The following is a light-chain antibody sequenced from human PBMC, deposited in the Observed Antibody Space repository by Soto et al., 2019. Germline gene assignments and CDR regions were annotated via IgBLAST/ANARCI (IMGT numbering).Light chain of an antibody. Sequence: QSVLTQPASVSGSPGQSITISCTGTSSDVGGYNYVSWYLQHPGKAPRLIIYEVTTRPSGVSNRFSGSKSGNMASLTISGLQAEDEADYYCSSYTSSSTLEFGGGTKVTVL. CDR3: SSYTSSSTLE. CDR1: SSDVGGYNY. CDR2: EVT. J-gene: IGLJ3*02. V-gene: IGLV2-14*01.